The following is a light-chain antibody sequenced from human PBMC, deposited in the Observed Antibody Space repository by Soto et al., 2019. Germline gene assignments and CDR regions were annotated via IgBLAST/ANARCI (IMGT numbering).Light chain of an antibody. CDR2: GAS. Sequence: EIVLTQSPGTLSLATGERATLSCRASQSVSSNCLAWYQQKPGQAPRLLIYGASSRATGITDRFSGSGSGTDFTLTISRLEPEDFAVYYCQQHGGSPSYTFGQGTKLEIQ. CDR3: QQHGGSPSYT. V-gene: IGKV3-20*01. J-gene: IGKJ2*01. CDR1: QSVSSNC.